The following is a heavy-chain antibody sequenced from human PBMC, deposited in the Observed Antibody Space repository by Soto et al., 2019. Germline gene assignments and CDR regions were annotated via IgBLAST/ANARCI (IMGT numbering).Heavy chain of an antibody. CDR1: GYTFTGYV. V-gene: IGHV1-18*04. CDR2: ISAYNGNT. D-gene: IGHD6-13*01. Sequence: ATVKVSCKASGYTFTGYVISWVRQAPGQGLEWMGWISAYNGNTNYAQKLQGRVTMTTDTSTSTAYMELRSLRSDDTAVYYCARSYSSPHLLDYWGQGTLVTVSS. CDR3: ARSYSSPHLLDY. J-gene: IGHJ4*02.